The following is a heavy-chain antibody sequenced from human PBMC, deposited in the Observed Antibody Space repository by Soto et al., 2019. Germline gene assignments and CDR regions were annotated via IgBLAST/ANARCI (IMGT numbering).Heavy chain of an antibody. J-gene: IGHJ3*02. D-gene: IGHD6-19*01. CDR2: VNPTGST. CDR1: GGSFSGYY. Sequence: SETLSLTCAVYGGSFSGYYWSWIRQSPGKGLEWIGEVNPTGSTKYNPSLKSRVTISVDTSKNQFSLNLNSVTAADTALYYCARSREQWLVDAFDIWGQGTMVTVSS. CDR3: ARSREQWLVDAFDI. V-gene: IGHV4-34*01.